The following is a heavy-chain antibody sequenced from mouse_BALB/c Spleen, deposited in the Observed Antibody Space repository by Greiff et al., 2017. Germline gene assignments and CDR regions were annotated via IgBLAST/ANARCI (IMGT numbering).Heavy chain of an antibody. CDR1: GYTFSSYW. Sequence: QVQLQQSGAELMKPGASVKISCKATGYTFSSYWIAWVKQRPGHGLEWIGELLPGSGSTNYNEKFKGKATFTAATSSNTAYMQLSSLTSEDSAVYYCARRGNSWRYFDVWGAGTTVTGSS. V-gene: IGHV1-9*01. CDR3: ARRGNSWRYFDV. CDR2: LLPGSGST. J-gene: IGHJ1*01.